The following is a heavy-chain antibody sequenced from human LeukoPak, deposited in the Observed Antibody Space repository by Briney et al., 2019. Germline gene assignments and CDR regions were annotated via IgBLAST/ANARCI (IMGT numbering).Heavy chain of an antibody. Sequence: GASVKVSCKVSGYTLTELSMHWVRQATGQGLEWMGWMNPNSGNTGYAQKFQGRVTMTRNTSISTAYMELSSLRSEDTAVYYCARGPGRKHHYYGFKDYWGQGTLVTVSS. D-gene: IGHD3-10*01. CDR1: GYTLTELS. CDR2: MNPNSGNT. CDR3: ARGPGRKHHYYGFKDY. J-gene: IGHJ4*02. V-gene: IGHV1-8*01.